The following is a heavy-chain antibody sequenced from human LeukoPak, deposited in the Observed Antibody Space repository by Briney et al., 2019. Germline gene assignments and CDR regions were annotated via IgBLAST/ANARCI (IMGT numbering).Heavy chain of an antibody. CDR1: GGSISSSY. D-gene: IGHD4-17*01. CDR2: IYTSGTT. Sequence: SETLSLTCTVSGGSISSSYWSWIRQPAGKGLEWIGRIYTSGTTHYNPSLKSRVTMSVDTSKNQFSLKLSSVTAADTAVYYCARLSTVTTSFDYWGQGTLVTVSS. J-gene: IGHJ4*02. V-gene: IGHV4-4*07. CDR3: ARLSTVTTSFDY.